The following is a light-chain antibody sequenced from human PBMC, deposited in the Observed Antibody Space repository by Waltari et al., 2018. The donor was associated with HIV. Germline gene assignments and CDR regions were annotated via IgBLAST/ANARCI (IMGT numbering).Light chain of an antibody. CDR3: QQFDNWVT. CDR2: DSS. Sequence: VVLTQSPATLSLSPGERATLSCRASQSVANSLAWYQQKPGQPPRLLIYDSSNRATGVPARFSGRGSGTDFTLTISSLEPEDFAVYYCQQFDNWVTFGGGTKLEIK. CDR1: QSVANS. J-gene: IGKJ4*01. V-gene: IGKV3-11*01.